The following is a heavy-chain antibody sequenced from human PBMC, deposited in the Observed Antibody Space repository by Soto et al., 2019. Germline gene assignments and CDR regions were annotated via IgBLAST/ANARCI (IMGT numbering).Heavy chain of an antibody. CDR3: ARDNILGILYGGMDV. CDR1: GGSISSGDYY. J-gene: IGHJ6*02. V-gene: IGHV4-30-4*01. CDR2: IYYSGST. D-gene: IGHD3-3*01. Sequence: SETLSLTCTVSGGSISSGDYYWSWIRQPPGKGLEWIGYIYYSGSTYYNPSLKSRVTISVYTSKNQFSLKLSSVTAADTAVYYCARDNILGILYGGMDVWGQGTTVTVSS.